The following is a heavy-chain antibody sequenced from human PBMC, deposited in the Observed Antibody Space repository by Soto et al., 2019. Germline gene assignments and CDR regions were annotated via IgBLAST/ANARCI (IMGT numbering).Heavy chain of an antibody. CDR1: GFTLSEAW. Sequence: EVQLVESGGGLVKPGESLRLSCAVSGFTLSEAWMNWFHQAPGKGLEWVGRSKIKRDGGTAEYAPSVKGRFSISRDDSKNTLYLQVNSLEIEDTAVYYCTTEGGYSGSYWGLGYWGQGTLVNVSS. CDR2: SKIKRDGGTA. CDR3: TTEGGYSGSYWGLGY. V-gene: IGHV3-15*07. D-gene: IGHD1-26*01. J-gene: IGHJ4*02.